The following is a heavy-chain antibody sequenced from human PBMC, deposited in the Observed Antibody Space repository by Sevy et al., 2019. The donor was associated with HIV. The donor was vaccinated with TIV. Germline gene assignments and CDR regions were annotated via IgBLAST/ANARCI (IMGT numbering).Heavy chain of an antibody. CDR1: GFTFSSYA. CDR3: AKGRADRSITMVRGVIPGWFDP. J-gene: IGHJ5*02. D-gene: IGHD3-10*01. V-gene: IGHV3-23*01. CDR2: ISGSGGST. Sequence: VGSLRLSCAASGFTFSSYAMSWVRQAPGKGLEWVSAISGSGGSTYYADSVKGRFTISRDNSKNTLYLQMNSRRAEDTAVYYCAKGRADRSITMVRGVIPGWFDPWGQGTLVTVSS.